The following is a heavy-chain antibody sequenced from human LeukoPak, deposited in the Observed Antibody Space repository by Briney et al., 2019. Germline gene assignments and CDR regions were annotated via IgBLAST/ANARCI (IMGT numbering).Heavy chain of an antibody. D-gene: IGHD2-15*01. CDR3: AREDIVVVVAATRTEHYYYYYGMDV. V-gene: IGHV1-18*01. CDR1: GYTFTSYG. J-gene: IGHJ6*02. CDR2: ISAYNGNT. Sequence: ASVKVSCKASGYTFTSYGISWVRQAPGQGLEWMGWISAYNGNTNYAQKLQGRGTMTTDTSTSTAYMELRSLRSDDTAVYYCAREDIVVVVAATRTEHYYYYYGMDVWGQGTTVTVSS.